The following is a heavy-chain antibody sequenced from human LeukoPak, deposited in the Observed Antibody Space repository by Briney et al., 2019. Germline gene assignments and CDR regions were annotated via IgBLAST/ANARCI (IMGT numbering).Heavy chain of an antibody. V-gene: IGHV4-39*01. CDR1: GGSISSSSYY. CDR2: IYYSGST. Sequence: SETLSLTCTVSGGSISSSSYYWGWIRQPPGKGLEWIGSIYYSGSTYYNPSLKSRVTISVDTSKNQFSLKLSSVTAADTAVYYCARHTEYDYVWGSYRSHFDYWGQGTLVTVSS. D-gene: IGHD3-16*02. J-gene: IGHJ4*02. CDR3: ARHTEYDYVWGSYRSHFDY.